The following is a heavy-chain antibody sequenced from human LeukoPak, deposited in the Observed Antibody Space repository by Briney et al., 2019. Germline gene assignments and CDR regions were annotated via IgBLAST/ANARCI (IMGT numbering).Heavy chain of an antibody. CDR2: IHYSGSA. Sequence: SETLSLTCTVSGVSISSGSYYWGWIRQPPGKGLEWIGSIHYSGSAYYNPSLRSRVTLSMDTSKNQFSLKVISVTAADTALYYCARLIPPTWWSVAGSRGQHDYWGQGTLVTVSS. J-gene: IGHJ4*02. CDR3: ARLIPPTWWSVAGSRGQHDY. CDR1: GVSISSGSYY. D-gene: IGHD6-19*01. V-gene: IGHV4-39*01.